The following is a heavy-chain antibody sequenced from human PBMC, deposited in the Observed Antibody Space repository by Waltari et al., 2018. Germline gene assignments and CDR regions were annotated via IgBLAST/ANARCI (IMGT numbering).Heavy chain of an antibody. D-gene: IGHD1-26*01. V-gene: IGHV7-4-1*02. CDR3: ARGGGTFSKPQYFDS. J-gene: IGHJ4*02. CDR2: INTNTGNP. Sequence: QVHLVQSGSEMKKPGASVKVSCKASGYIFTTYVINWVRQAPGQGLEWMGWINTNTGNPTYVQGFTGRFVFSLDTSVSTAYLQISSLKAEDSAIYYCARGGGTFSKPQYFDSWGQGTRVTVSS. CDR1: GYIFTTYV.